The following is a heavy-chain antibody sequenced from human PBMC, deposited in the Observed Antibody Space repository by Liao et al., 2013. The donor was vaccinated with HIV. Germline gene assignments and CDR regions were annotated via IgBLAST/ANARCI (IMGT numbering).Heavy chain of an antibody. Sequence: QVQLQQWGAGLLKPSETLSLTCAVYGGSFSGYYWSWIRQPPGKGLEWIGEINHSGSTNYNPSLKSRVTISVDTSKNQFSLKLSSVTAADTAVYYCARLIVVVPAAHNWFDPWAREPWSPSPQ. D-gene: IGHD2-2*01. J-gene: IGHJ5*02. CDR2: INHSGST. CDR1: GGSFSGYY. CDR3: ARLIVVVPAAHNWFDP. V-gene: IGHV4-34*01.